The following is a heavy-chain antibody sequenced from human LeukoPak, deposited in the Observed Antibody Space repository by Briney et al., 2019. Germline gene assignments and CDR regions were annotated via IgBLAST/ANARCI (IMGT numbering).Heavy chain of an antibody. J-gene: IGHJ6*02. CDR1: GFTFDNYR. CDR3: ARDKDFGTYPRDFGMDV. CDR2: IPTSSSNI. V-gene: IGHV3-48*04. Sequence: GGSLRLSCVASGFTFDNYRMNWVRQAPGKGLEWISYIPTSSSNIVYSDSVKGRLTVSRDNAKSSLYLQMDSLRAEDTAVYYCARDKDFGTYPRDFGMDVWGQGTTVTVAS. D-gene: IGHD1-1*01.